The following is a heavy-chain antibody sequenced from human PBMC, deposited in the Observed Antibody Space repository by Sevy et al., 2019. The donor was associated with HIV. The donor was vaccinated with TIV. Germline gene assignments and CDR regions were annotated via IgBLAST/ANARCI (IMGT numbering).Heavy chain of an antibody. CDR1: GGSICSSSYY. Sequence: SETLSLTCAVSGGSICSSSYYWGWIRQPPGKGLEWIGSICYSGSTYYNPSLKSRVTISVDTSKNQFSLKLSSVTAADTAVYYCARRVRDGYNSNYCDYWGQGTLVTVSS. CDR3: ARRVRDGYNSNYCDY. J-gene: IGHJ4*02. CDR2: ICYSGST. D-gene: IGHD5-12*01. V-gene: IGHV4-39*01.